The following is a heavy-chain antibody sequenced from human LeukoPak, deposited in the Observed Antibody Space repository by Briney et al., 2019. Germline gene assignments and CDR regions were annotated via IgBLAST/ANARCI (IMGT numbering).Heavy chain of an antibody. Sequence: PSETLSLTCAVYGWSFNDYYWNWIRQPPGNGLEWIGEINARGDTNFNPSLKSRVTISVDTSKKQFSLRLTSMIAADTAVYYCARGQVPAARGYNWFDPWGQGTLVTVSS. J-gene: IGHJ5*02. CDR3: ARGQVPAARGYNWFDP. CDR2: INARGDT. D-gene: IGHD2-2*01. CDR1: GWSFNDYY. V-gene: IGHV4-34*01.